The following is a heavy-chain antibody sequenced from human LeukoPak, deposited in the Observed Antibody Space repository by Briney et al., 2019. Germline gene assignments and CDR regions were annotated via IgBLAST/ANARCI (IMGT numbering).Heavy chain of an antibody. D-gene: IGHD1-26*01. Sequence: SETLSLTCTVSGGSINSYYWSWIRQPPGKTLEWIGYIYYSGTTNYNPSLKSRVTISVDTSKSQFSLKLSSVTAADTAVYYCARHSGTYWDFDYWGQGSLVTVSS. CDR3: ARHSGTYWDFDY. J-gene: IGHJ4*02. CDR1: GGSINSYY. CDR2: IYYSGTT. V-gene: IGHV4-59*08.